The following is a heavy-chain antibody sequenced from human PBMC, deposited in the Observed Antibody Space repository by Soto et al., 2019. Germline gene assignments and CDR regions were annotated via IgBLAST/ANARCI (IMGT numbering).Heavy chain of an antibody. Sequence: GESLKISCKGSGYSFTSYWIGWVRQMPGKGLEWMGIIYPGDSDTRYSPSFQGQVTISADKSISTAYLQWSSLKASDTAMYYCARTPQYNWGSSAWYFDYWGQGTLVTVSS. CDR1: GYSFTSYW. V-gene: IGHV5-51*01. D-gene: IGHD7-27*01. CDR2: IYPGDSDT. J-gene: IGHJ4*02. CDR3: ARTPQYNWGSSAWYFDY.